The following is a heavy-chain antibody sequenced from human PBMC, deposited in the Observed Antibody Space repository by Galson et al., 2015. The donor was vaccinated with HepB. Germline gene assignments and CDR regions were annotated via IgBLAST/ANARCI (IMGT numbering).Heavy chain of an antibody. CDR1: GFTFSDYA. D-gene: IGHD6-13*01. CDR2: ISNSGSTT. Sequence: SLRLSCAASGFTFSDYAMTWVRQAPGKGLEWVSTISNSGSTTFYADSVKGRFTISRDNSKNTLYLQVNSLRAEDTAVYYCARSFHRLDSSSWYVAFDYWGLGTLVTVSS. V-gene: IGHV3-23*05. J-gene: IGHJ4*02. CDR3: ARSFHRLDSSSWYVAFDY.